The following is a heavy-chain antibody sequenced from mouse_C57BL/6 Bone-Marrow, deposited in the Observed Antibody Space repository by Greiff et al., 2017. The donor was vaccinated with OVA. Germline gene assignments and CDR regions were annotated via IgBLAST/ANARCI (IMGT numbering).Heavy chain of an antibody. CDR1: GFTFSSYA. CDR3: TREGYYGSSPHYYAMDY. CDR2: ISSGGDYF. J-gene: IGHJ4*01. Sequence: EVKVVESGEGLVKPGGSLKLSCAASGFTFSSYAMSWVRQTPEKRLEWVAYISSGGDYFYYADTVTGRFTISRDNARNTLYLQMSSLKSEDTAMYYCTREGYYGSSPHYYAMDYWGQGTSVTVSS. D-gene: IGHD1-1*01. V-gene: IGHV5-9-1*02.